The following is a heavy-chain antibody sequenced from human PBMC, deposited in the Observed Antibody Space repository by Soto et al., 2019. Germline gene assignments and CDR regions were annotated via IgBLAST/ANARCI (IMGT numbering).Heavy chain of an antibody. V-gene: IGHV4-59*02. J-gene: IGHJ4*02. CDR2: ILYSGST. Sequence: SETLSLTCTFSGGSVSNYYWSWIRQPPGRGPEWIGHILYSGSTNYNPSLKSRVTISVDTSKSQFSLKLTSVTAADTAVYYCARDKITGLFDYWGQGTLVTVSS. CDR3: ARDKITGLFDY. CDR1: GGSVSNYY. D-gene: IGHD2-8*02.